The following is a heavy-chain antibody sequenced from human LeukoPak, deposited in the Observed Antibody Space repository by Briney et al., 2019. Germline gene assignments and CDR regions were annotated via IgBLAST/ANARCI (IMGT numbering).Heavy chain of an antibody. CDR3: AKGEVGCSSTSCFNWFDP. Sequence: ASVKVSCKASGYTFTSYDINWVRQATGQGLEWMGWMNPNSGNTGYAQKFQGRVTMTRNTSISTAYMELSSLGSEDTAVYYCAKGEVGCSSTSCFNWFDPWGQGTLVTVSS. J-gene: IGHJ5*02. D-gene: IGHD2-2*01. CDR2: MNPNSGNT. V-gene: IGHV1-8*01. CDR1: GYTFTSYD.